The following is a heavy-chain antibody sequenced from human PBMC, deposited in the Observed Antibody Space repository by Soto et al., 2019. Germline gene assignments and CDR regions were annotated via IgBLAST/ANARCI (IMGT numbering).Heavy chain of an antibody. CDR2: INHSGST. CDR1: GRTFSGYY. CDR3: ARVREAAPYYYYGMDV. V-gene: IGHV4-34*01. D-gene: IGHD2-15*01. Sequence: SDTLSLTSAAYGRTFSGYYWSRIRQPPGEGLEWIGEINHSGSTNYNPSLKSRVTISVDTSKNQFSLKLSSVTAADTALYYCARVREAAPYYYYGMDVWGQGTTVTVSS. J-gene: IGHJ6*01.